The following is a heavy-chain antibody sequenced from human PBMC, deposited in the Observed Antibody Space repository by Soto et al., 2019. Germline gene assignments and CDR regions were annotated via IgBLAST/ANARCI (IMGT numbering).Heavy chain of an antibody. D-gene: IGHD1-26*01. J-gene: IGHJ4*02. CDR2: ISYDGSNK. CDR3: AKELLYSGSYKRSLYYFDY. V-gene: IGHV3-30*18. Sequence: PGGSLRLSCAASGFTFSSYGMHWVRQAPGKGLEWVAVISYDGSNKYYADSVKGRFTISRDNSKNTLYLQMNSLRAEDTAVYYCAKELLYSGSYKRSLYYFDYWSQGTLVTVSS. CDR1: GFTFSSYG.